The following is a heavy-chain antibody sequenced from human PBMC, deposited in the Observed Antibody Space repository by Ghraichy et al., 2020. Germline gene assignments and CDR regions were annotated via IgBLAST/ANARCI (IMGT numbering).Heavy chain of an antibody. D-gene: IGHD3-22*01. CDR3: ARDYDSSGYFKAAFDI. J-gene: IGHJ3*02. CDR2: IYSGGST. CDR1: GFTVSSNY. V-gene: IGHV3-53*01. Sequence: GGSLRLSCAASGFTVSSNYMSWVRQAPGKGLEWVSVIYSGGSTYYADSVKGRFTISRDNSKNTLYLQMNSLRAEDTAVYYCARDYDSSGYFKAAFDIWGQGTMVTVSS.